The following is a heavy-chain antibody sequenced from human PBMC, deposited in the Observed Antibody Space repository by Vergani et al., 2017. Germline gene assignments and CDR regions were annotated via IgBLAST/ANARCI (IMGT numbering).Heavy chain of an antibody. D-gene: IGHD2-2*01. J-gene: IGHJ6*02. CDR2: INAYNGNT. Sequence: QVQLVQSGAEVKKPGSSVKVSCKASGYTFTSYAMHWVRQAPGQRLEWMGWINAYNGNTNYAQKLQGRVTMTTDTSTSTAYMELRSLRSDDTAVYYCARDPCSSTSCRYYYYGMDVWGQGTLVTVSS. CDR3: ARDPCSSTSCRYYYYGMDV. V-gene: IGHV1-18*01. CDR1: GYTFTSYA.